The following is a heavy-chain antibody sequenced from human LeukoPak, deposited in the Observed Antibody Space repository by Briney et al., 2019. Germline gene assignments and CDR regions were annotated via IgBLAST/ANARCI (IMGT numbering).Heavy chain of an antibody. D-gene: IGHD3-22*01. CDR1: GYTFTGYY. J-gene: IGHJ6*02. Sequence: GASVKVSCKASGYTFTGYYMHWVRQAPGQGLEWMGWINPNSGGTNYAQKFQGWVTMTRDTSISTAYMELSRLRSDDTAVYYCARGGSYYDSSGSHSPLIDYYYYYGMDVWGQGTTVTVSS. CDR3: ARGGSYYDSSGSHSPLIDYYYYYGMDV. CDR2: INPNSGGT. V-gene: IGHV1-2*04.